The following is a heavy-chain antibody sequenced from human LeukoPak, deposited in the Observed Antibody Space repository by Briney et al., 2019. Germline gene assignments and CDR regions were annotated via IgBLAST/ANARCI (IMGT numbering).Heavy chain of an antibody. CDR2: IKSDGKT. Sequence: PGGSLTLSCEASGFTFSRYWMHWVRQAPGKGLVWVSRIKSDGKTNYADSVKGRFTISRDNAKSTVSLQMDSLRAEDTGVYYCARAPSEVGGYYPEYFRHWGQGTLVTVSS. CDR1: GFTFSRYW. V-gene: IGHV3-74*01. CDR3: ARAPSEVGGYYPEYFRH. J-gene: IGHJ1*01. D-gene: IGHD3-22*01.